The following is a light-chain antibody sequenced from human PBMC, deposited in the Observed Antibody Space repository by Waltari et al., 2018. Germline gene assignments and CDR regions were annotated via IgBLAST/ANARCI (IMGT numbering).Light chain of an antibody. Sequence: SYELTQPPSVSVSLGQMARITCSGDALPKQHVYWYQQKAGQFPVVVIYRDIERPSGIPERFSGSSSGTLATLTISGVQAEDEAEYYCLSSDTTGTWVFGRGTKLTVL. J-gene: IGLJ3*02. CDR2: RDI. CDR3: LSSDTTGTWV. V-gene: IGLV3-16*01. CDR1: ALPKQH.